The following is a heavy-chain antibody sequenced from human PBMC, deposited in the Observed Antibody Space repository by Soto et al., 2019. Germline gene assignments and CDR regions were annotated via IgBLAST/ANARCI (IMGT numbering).Heavy chain of an antibody. CDR1: GFTFSGSA. D-gene: IGHD6-19*01. CDR2: IRSKANSYAT. J-gene: IGHJ4*02. Sequence: VQLVESGGGLVQPGGSLKLSCAASGFTFSGSAMHWVRQASGKGLEWVGRIRSKANSYATAYAASVKGRFTISRDDSKNTAYLQMNSLKTEDTAVYYCTRLGVAEGNYWGQGTLVTVSS. V-gene: IGHV3-73*01. CDR3: TRLGVAEGNY.